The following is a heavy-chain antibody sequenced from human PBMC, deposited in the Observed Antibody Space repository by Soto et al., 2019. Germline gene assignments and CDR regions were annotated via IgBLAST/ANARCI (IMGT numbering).Heavy chain of an antibody. CDR3: ARVDRGSHSSLGEYYFDY. J-gene: IGHJ4*02. CDR2: IYYSGST. Sequence: SETLSLTCTVSGGSISSGDYYWSWIRQPPGKGLEWIGYIYYSGSTYYNPSLKSRVTIAVDTSKNQFSLKLSSVTAADTAVYYCARVDRGSHSSLGEYYFDYWGQGTLVTVSS. V-gene: IGHV4-30-4*01. CDR1: GGSISSGDYY. D-gene: IGHD1-26*01.